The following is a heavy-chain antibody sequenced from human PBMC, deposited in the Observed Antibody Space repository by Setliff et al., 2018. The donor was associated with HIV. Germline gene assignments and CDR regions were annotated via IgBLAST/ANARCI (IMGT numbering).Heavy chain of an antibody. CDR2: ISSNGGST. Sequence: GGSLRLSCSASGFTFSSYAVHWVRQAPGKGLEYVSAISSNGGSTYYADSVKGRFTISRDNSKNTLYLQMSSLRAEDTAVYYCVKGGYNFWSGYPDAFDIWGQGTMVTVSS. D-gene: IGHD3-3*01. CDR1: GFTFSSYA. J-gene: IGHJ3*02. V-gene: IGHV3-64D*09. CDR3: VKGGYNFWSGYPDAFDI.